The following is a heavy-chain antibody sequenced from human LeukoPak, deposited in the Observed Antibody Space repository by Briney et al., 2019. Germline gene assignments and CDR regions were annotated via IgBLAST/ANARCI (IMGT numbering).Heavy chain of an antibody. J-gene: IGHJ4*02. Sequence: GGSLRLSCAASGFTFEDYAMHWVRQAPGKGLEWVSGISWNSGDIGYADSVKGRFTVSRDNAKNSLFLQMNGLRPDDTALCYCAKGVVRRALYFDYWGQGTLVTVSS. D-gene: IGHD3-10*01. V-gene: IGHV3-9*01. CDR3: AKGVVRRALYFDY. CDR1: GFTFEDYA. CDR2: ISWNSGDI.